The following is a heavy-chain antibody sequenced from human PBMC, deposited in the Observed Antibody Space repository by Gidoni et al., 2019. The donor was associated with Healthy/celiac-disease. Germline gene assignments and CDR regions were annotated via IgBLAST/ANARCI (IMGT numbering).Heavy chain of an antibody. D-gene: IGHD1-26*01. CDR1: GFTFSSYA. CDR3: AKVSGSYDPWYYYYGMDV. J-gene: IGHJ6*02. Sequence: EVQLLESGGGLVQPGGSLRLSCAASGFTFSSYAMSWVRQAPGKGLEWVSAISGSGGSTYYADSVKGRFTISRDNSKNTLYLQMNSLRAEETAVYYCAKVSGSYDPWYYYYGMDVWGQGTTVTVSS. V-gene: IGHV3-23*01. CDR2: ISGSGGST.